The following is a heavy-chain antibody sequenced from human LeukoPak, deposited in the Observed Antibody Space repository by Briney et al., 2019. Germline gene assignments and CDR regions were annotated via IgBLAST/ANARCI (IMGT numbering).Heavy chain of an antibody. Sequence: DPGGSLRLSCAASGFTFSSYAMSWVRQAPGKGLEWVSAISGSGGSTYYADSVKGRFTISRDNSKNTLYLQMNSLRAEDTAVYYCAKSGSLGLSDSSGYPDYWGQGTLVTVSS. CDR3: AKSGSLGLSDSSGYPDY. CDR2: ISGSGGST. V-gene: IGHV3-23*01. J-gene: IGHJ4*02. D-gene: IGHD3-22*01. CDR1: GFTFSSYA.